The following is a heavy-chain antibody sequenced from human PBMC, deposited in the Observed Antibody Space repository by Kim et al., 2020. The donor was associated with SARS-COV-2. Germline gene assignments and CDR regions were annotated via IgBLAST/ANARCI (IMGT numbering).Heavy chain of an antibody. J-gene: IGHJ4*02. D-gene: IGHD2-21*02. V-gene: IGHV1-69*01. Sequence: NYAQEFQGRVTITADESTSTAYMELSSLRSEDTAVYYCARRVVTASSFDYWGQGTLVTVSS. CDR3: ARRVVTASSFDY.